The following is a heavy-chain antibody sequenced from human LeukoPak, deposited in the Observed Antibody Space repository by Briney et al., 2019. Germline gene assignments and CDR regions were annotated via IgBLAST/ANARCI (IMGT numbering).Heavy chain of an antibody. D-gene: IGHD3-22*01. Sequence: ASVKVSCKASGYTXTVYYMHWVRQAPGQGLDWMGWSNPNSGGTNYAQKFQGRVTMTRVTAISRAYMELSRLKSDDTAVYYCARNFYFDSSGYYHYWGQGTLVTVSS. CDR2: SNPNSGGT. CDR1: GYTXTVYY. CDR3: ARNFYFDSSGYYHY. J-gene: IGHJ4*02. V-gene: IGHV1-2*02.